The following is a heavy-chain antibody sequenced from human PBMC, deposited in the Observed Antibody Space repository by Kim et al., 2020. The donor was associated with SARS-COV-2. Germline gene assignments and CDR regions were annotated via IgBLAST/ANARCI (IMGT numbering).Heavy chain of an antibody. D-gene: IGHD1-26*01. CDR3: ARGIVGAYFDY. CDR2: T. Sequence: TNDNPSHKSRVTISVDTSKNQFSLKLSSVTAADTAVYYCARGIVGAYFDYWGQGTLVTVSS. J-gene: IGHJ4*02. V-gene: IGHV4-59*09.